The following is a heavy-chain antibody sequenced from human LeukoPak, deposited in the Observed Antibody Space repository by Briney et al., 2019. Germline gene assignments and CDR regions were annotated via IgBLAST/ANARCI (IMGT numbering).Heavy chain of an antibody. J-gene: IGHJ6*02. V-gene: IGHV3-66*02. CDR3: ARDHRGYSSGSYYYYGMDV. CDR1: GFTVSSNY. D-gene: IGHD5-18*01. CDR2: IYSGGST. Sequence: GGSLRLSCAASGFTVSSNYMSWVRQAPGEGLEWVSVIYSGGSTYYADSVKGRFTISRDNSKNTLYLQMNSLRAEDTAVYYCARDHRGYSSGSYYYYGMDVWGQGTTVTVSS.